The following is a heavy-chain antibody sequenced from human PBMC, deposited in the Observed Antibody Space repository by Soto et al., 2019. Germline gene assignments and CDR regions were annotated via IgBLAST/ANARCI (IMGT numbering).Heavy chain of an antibody. D-gene: IGHD3-3*01. J-gene: IGHJ6*04. Sequence: SLTCAVYGGSFSGYYWSWIRQPPGKGLEWIGEINHSGSTNYNPSLKSRVTISVDTSKNQFSLKLSSVTAADTAVYYCARGQDFWSGTYYYYGMDVWGKGTTVTVSS. V-gene: IGHV4-34*01. CDR3: ARGQDFWSGTYYYYGMDV. CDR2: INHSGST. CDR1: GGSFSGYY.